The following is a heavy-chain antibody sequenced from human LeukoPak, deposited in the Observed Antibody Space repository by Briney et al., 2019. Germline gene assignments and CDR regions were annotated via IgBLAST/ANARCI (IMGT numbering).Heavy chain of an antibody. D-gene: IGHD7-27*01. J-gene: IGHJ4*02. CDR1: GYTFTSYY. Sequence: ASVKVSCKASGYTFTSYYTHWVRQAPGQGLEWMGIINPSGGSTSYAQKFQGRVTMPRDTSTSTVYMELSSLRSEDTAVYYCARDLNWDFDYWGQGTLVTVSS. V-gene: IGHV1-46*01. CDR3: ARDLNWDFDY. CDR2: INPSGGST.